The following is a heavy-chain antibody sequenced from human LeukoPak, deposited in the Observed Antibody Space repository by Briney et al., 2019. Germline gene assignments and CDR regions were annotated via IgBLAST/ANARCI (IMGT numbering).Heavy chain of an antibody. CDR2: ISYDGSNK. CDR3: ALIAARLNYYYYMDV. V-gene: IGHV3-30*03. CDR1: GFTFSSYV. Sequence: GRSLRLSCAASGFTFSSYVMHWVRQAPGKGLEWVAFISYDGSNKYYADSVKGRCTISRDNSKNTLYLQMNSLRAEDTAVYYCALIAARLNYYYYMDVWGKGTTVTVSS. J-gene: IGHJ6*03. D-gene: IGHD6-6*01.